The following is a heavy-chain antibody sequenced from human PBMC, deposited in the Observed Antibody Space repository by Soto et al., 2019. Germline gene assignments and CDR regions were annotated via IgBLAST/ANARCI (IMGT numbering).Heavy chain of an antibody. D-gene: IGHD3-10*01. CDR3: ARGYYYGSGRPTPGGMDV. CDR1: GYTFTNYD. Sequence: QVHLVQSGAEVKKPGASVKVSCKASGYTFTNYDINWVRQAPGPGLEWMGWISTYTGNTNYAQKLQGRVTMTTDTPTSTAYMELRSLRSADTSVYYCARGYYYGSGRPTPGGMDVWGQGTTVTVAS. J-gene: IGHJ6*02. V-gene: IGHV1-18*01. CDR2: ISTYTGNT.